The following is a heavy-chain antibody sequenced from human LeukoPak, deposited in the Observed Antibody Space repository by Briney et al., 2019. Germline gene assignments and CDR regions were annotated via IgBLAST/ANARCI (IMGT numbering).Heavy chain of an antibody. CDR1: GFTFSDYY. Sequence: PGGSLRLSCAASGFTFSDYYMSWIRQAPGKGLEWVSYISSSGSTIYYADSVKGRFTISRDNAKNSLYLQMNSLRAEDTAVYYCARADRSGGSCYSGMAFDIWGQGTMVTVSS. V-gene: IGHV3-11*01. CDR2: ISSSGSTI. D-gene: IGHD2-15*01. J-gene: IGHJ3*02. CDR3: ARADRSGGSCYSGMAFDI.